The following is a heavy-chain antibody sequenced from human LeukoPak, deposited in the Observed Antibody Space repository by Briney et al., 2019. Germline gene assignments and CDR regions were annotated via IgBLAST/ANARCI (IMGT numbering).Heavy chain of an antibody. J-gene: IGHJ4*02. CDR2: ISSDSETI. V-gene: IGHV3-48*01. Sequence: AESLRLSCAASGFTFSSYGMHWVRQDPGKGLEWVSYISSDSETIYYADSVKGRFTISRDNAKNSLYLQMHSLRVEDTAVYYCATPFDYWGQGTLITVSS. CDR3: ATPFDY. CDR1: GFTFSSYG.